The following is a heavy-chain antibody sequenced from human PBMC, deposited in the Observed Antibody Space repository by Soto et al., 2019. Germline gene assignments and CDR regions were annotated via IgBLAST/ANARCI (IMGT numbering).Heavy chain of an antibody. V-gene: IGHV1-18*01. CDR1: GYTFTSYG. D-gene: IGHD1-1*01. Sequence: QVHLVQSGAEVKKPGASVKVSCKPSGYTFTSYGITWVRQAPGQGLEWMGWISAHNGNTDYAQKLQGRVIVTRDTSTSAASMELRGLRSDDTAVYYCARGRYGDYWGQGALVTVSS. J-gene: IGHJ4*02. CDR2: ISAHNGNT. CDR3: ARGRYGDY.